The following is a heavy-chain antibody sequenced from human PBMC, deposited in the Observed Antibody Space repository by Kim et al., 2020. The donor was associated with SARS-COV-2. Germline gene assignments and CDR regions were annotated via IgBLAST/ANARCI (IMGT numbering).Heavy chain of an antibody. CDR2: IIPIFGTA. Sequence: SVKVSCKASGGTFSSYAISWVRQAPGQGLEWMGGIIPIFGTANYAQKFQGRVTITADESTSTAYMELSSLRSEDTAVYYCARSVTNIAARRPRDYYYGMDVWGQGTTVTVSS. CDR3: ARSVTNIAARRPRDYYYGMDV. V-gene: IGHV1-69*13. CDR1: GGTFSSYA. J-gene: IGHJ6*02. D-gene: IGHD6-6*01.